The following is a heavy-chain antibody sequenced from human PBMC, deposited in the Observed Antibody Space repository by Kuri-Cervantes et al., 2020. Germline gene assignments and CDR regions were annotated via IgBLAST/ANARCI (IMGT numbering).Heavy chain of an antibody. CDR1: GCTFSNAW. CDR2: IKSKTDGGTT. CDR3: TTDSDYYDSSPYFDY. J-gene: IGHJ4*02. V-gene: IGHV3-15*01. D-gene: IGHD3-22*01. Sequence: GESLKISCAASGCTFSNAWMSWVRQAPGKGLEWVGRIKSKTDGGTTDYAAPVKGRFTISRDDSKNTLYLQMNSLKTEDTAVYYCTTDSDYYDSSPYFDYWGQGTLVTVSS.